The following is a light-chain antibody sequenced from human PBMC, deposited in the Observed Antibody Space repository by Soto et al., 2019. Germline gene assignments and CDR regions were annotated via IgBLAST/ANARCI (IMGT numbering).Light chain of an antibody. V-gene: IGLV2-11*01. J-gene: IGLJ2*01. CDR2: DVN. CDR1: SSDVGGYNY. CDR3: CSYTGSYTLL. Sequence: QSALPQPRSVSGAPGQSVTISCTGTSSDVGGYNYVSWYQQHPGKAPKLMIYDVNKRPSGVPDRFSGSKSGNTASLTISGLQAEDEADYYCCSYTGSYTLLFGGGTKLTVL.